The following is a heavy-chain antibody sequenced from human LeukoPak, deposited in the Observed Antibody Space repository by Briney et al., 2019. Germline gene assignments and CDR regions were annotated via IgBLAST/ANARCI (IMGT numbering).Heavy chain of an antibody. CDR1: SGSISSHY. J-gene: IGHJ4*02. Sequence: PSETLSLTCTVSSGSISSHYWSWIRQPAGKGLEYIGRIHTSGITNYNPSLKSRITVSGDTSKNQFSLKLSSVTAADTAVYYCARDLGSNYVYFDYWGQGSLVTVSS. V-gene: IGHV4-4*07. CDR2: IHTSGIT. CDR3: ARDLGSNYVYFDY. D-gene: IGHD1-26*01.